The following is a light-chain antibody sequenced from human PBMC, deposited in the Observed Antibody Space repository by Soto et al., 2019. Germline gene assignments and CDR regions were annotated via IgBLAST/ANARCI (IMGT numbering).Light chain of an antibody. J-gene: IGLJ2*01. V-gene: IGLV2-14*01. CDR3: SSSTSISTVV. CDR2: DVS. Sequence: QSALTQPASVSGSPGQSITISCTGTSSDVGGYNYVSWYQQHPGKAPKLMIYDVSNRPSGVSNRFSGSKSGNTASLTISGLQAEDEADYYCSSSTSISTVVFGGGTKLTVI. CDR1: SSDVGGYNY.